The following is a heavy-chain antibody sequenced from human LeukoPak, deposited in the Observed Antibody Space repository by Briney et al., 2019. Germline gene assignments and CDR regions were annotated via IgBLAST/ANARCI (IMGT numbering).Heavy chain of an antibody. D-gene: IGHD5-12*01. V-gene: IGHV1-18*01. CDR2: ISAYNGNT. Sequence: GASVKVSGKASGYTFTSYGISWVRQAPGQGLEWMGWISAYNGNTNYAQKLQGRVTMTTDTSTSTAYMELRSLRSDDTAVYYCARAYSGYDFPPPLVDYWGQGTLVTVSS. J-gene: IGHJ4*02. CDR3: ARAYSGYDFPPPLVDY. CDR1: GYTFTSYG.